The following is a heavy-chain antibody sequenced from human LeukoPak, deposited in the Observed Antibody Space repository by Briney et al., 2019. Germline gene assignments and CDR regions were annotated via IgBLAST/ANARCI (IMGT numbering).Heavy chain of an antibody. CDR1: GGSISSYY. CDR2: IYTSGST. J-gene: IGHJ6*03. CDR3: ARGRIAAAGTSYYYYMDV. D-gene: IGHD6-13*01. Sequence: SETLSLTCTVSGGSISSYYWSWIRQPAGKGLEWIGRIYTSGSTNYNPSLKSRVTISVDTSKNLFSLKLSSVTAADTAVYYCARGRIAAAGTSYYYYMDVWGKGTTVTVSS. V-gene: IGHV4-4*07.